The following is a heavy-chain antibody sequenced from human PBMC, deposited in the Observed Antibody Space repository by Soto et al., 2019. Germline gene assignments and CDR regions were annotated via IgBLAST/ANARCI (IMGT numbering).Heavy chain of an antibody. CDR2: IIPIFGTA. CDR3: ARDYDFWSGYYDAFDI. D-gene: IGHD3-3*01. Sequence: ASVKVSCKASGGTFSSYAISWVRQAPGQGLEWMGGIIPIFGTANYAQKFQGRVTITADESTSTAYMELSSLRSEDTAVYYCARDYDFWSGYYDAFDIWGQGTMVTVSS. V-gene: IGHV1-69*13. J-gene: IGHJ3*02. CDR1: GGTFSSYA.